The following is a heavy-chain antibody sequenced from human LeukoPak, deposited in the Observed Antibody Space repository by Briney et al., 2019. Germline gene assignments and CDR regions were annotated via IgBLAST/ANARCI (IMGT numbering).Heavy chain of an antibody. CDR1: GYTFTGYY. CDR2: INPNSGGT. V-gene: IGHV1-2*02. D-gene: IGHD5-12*01. CDR3: ARVVSGYHFFDY. Sequence: ASVKVSCKASGYTFTGYYMHWVRQAPGQGLEWMGWINPNSGGTNYAQKFQGRVTMTRDTSISTAYMELSRLRSDDTAVYYCARVVSGYHFFDYWGQGTLVTVSS. J-gene: IGHJ4*02.